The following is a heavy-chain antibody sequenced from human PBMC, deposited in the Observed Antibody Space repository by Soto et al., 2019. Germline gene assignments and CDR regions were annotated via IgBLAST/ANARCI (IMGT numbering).Heavy chain of an antibody. D-gene: IGHD6-19*01. CDR3: ARGTGAAVAADY. J-gene: IGHJ4*02. CDR2: IKQDGSEK. Sequence: EVQLVESGGGLVQPGGSLRLSCAASGFTFSSYWMSWFRQAPGKGLEWVANIKQDGSEKCYVDSVKGRFTISRDNAKNSLYLQMNRLRAEDTGVYYCARGTGAAVAADYWGQGTLVTVSS. CDR1: GFTFSSYW. V-gene: IGHV3-7*01.